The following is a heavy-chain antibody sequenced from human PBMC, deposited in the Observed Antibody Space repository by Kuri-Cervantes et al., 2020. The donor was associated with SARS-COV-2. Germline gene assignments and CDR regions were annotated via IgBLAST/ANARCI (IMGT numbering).Heavy chain of an antibody. CDR1: GFTFDDYG. CDR3: ARGGYSSGWFAYYFDY. D-gene: IGHD6-19*01. CDR2: INWNGGST. Sequence: GESLKISCAASGFTFDDYGMSWVGQAPGKGLEWVSGINWNGGSTGYADSVKGRFTISRDNAKNSLYLQMNSLRAEDTALYYCARGGYSSGWFAYYFDYWGQGTLVTVSS. J-gene: IGHJ4*02. V-gene: IGHV3-20*04.